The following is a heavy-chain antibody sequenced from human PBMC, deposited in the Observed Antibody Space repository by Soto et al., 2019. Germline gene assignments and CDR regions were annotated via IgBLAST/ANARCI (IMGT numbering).Heavy chain of an antibody. CDR3: ARVGTEDLDYSWFDP. CDR2: IKQDGSEK. V-gene: IGHV3-7*01. Sequence: PGGSLRLSCAASGFTFSSYWMSWVRQAPGKGLEWVANIKQDGSEKYYVDSVKGRFTISRDNAKNSLYLQMNSLRAEDTAVYYCARVGTEDLDYSWFDPWGQGTLVTVS. CDR1: GFTFSSYW. J-gene: IGHJ5*02. D-gene: IGHD3-9*01.